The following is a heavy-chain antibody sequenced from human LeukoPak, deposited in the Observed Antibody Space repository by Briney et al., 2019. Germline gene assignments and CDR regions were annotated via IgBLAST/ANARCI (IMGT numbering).Heavy chain of an antibody. D-gene: IGHD4-23*01. CDR3: AKGDDYGANTRLPKYNWFDP. J-gene: IGHJ5*02. Sequence: GGSLRLSCAASGFTFSSYAMHWVREAPGKGLECVSFIRYEGNNKNYADSAKGRFTISRDNSKDTLYRQMNSLRAEDTAVYYCAKGDDYGANTRLPKYNWFDPWGQGTLVTVSS. CDR2: IRYEGNNK. V-gene: IGHV3-30*02. CDR1: GFTFSSYA.